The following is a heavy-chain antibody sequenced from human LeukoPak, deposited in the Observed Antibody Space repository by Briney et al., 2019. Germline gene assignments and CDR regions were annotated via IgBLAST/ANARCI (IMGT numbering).Heavy chain of an antibody. V-gene: IGHV1-46*01. Sequence: ASVKVSCKASGYSLTDYYMHWVRQAPGQGLEWMGVFNRSADNKGYAQKFQGRLTITRDMSTSTIYMELSSLRAEDTAVYFCASGIVVADFDAFDIWGQGTMITVSS. CDR3: ASGIVVADFDAFDI. J-gene: IGHJ3*02. CDR2: FNRSADNK. D-gene: IGHD6-19*01. CDR1: GYSLTDYY.